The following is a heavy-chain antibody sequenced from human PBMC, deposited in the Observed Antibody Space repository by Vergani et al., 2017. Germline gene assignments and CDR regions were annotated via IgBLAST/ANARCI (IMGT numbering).Heavy chain of an antibody. Sequence: QVQLQESGPGLVKPSQTLSLTCTVSGGSISSGGYYWSWIRQHPGKGLGWIGYIYYSGSTYYNPSLKSRVTRSVETFKNPFSLKLSSVTAADTAVYYCARERNDGYYYYYYMDVWGKGTTVTVSS. CDR3: ARERNDGYYYYYYMDV. V-gene: IGHV4-31*03. CDR1: GGSISSGGYY. J-gene: IGHJ6*03. D-gene: IGHD1-1*01. CDR2: IYYSGST.